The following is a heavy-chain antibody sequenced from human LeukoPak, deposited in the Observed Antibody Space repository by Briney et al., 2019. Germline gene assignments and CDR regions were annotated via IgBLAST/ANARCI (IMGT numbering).Heavy chain of an antibody. V-gene: IGHV3-11*01. CDR2: ISNTGSAK. CDR3: ASDSSGYFGP. D-gene: IGHD3-22*01. CDR1: GFTFSDYY. Sequence: MSGGSLRLSCAASGFTFSDYYMNWRRQSPGRGLEWLSYISNTGSAKYYSDSVKGRFTISRDNAKNSVYLEMNSLRAEDTAVYFCASDSSGYFGPWGPGTLVTVSS. J-gene: IGHJ5*02.